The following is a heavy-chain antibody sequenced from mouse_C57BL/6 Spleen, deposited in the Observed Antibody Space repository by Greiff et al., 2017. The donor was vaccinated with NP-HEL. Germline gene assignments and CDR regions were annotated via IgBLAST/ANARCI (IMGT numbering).Heavy chain of an antibody. CDR3: ARVDDYDRAWFAY. CDR2: ISSGSSTI. J-gene: IGHJ3*01. CDR1: GFTFSDYG. Sequence: EVMLVESGGGLVKPGGSLKLSCAASGFTFSDYGMHWVRQAPEKGLEWVAYISSGSSTIYYADTVKGRFTISRDNAKNTLFRQMTSLRSEDTAMYYCARVDDYDRAWFAYWGQGTLVTVSA. D-gene: IGHD2-4*01. V-gene: IGHV5-17*01.